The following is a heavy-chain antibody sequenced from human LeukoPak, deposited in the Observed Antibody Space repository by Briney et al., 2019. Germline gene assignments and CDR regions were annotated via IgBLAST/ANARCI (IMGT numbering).Heavy chain of an antibody. CDR1: GGSISTYY. V-gene: IGHV4-4*07. Sequence: SETLSLTCTVSGGSISTYYWSWIRQPAGKGLEWIGRIYTSGNTNYSPSLKSRVTISVDTSKNQFSLKLSSVTAADTAIYYCARRRKVPAPRAGDAFDIWGQGTMVTVSS. D-gene: IGHD4/OR15-4a*01. CDR2: IYTSGNT. CDR3: ARRRKVPAPRAGDAFDI. J-gene: IGHJ3*02.